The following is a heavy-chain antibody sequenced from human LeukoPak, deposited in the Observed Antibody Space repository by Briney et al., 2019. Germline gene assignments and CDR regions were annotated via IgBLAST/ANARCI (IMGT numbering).Heavy chain of an antibody. D-gene: IGHD6-19*01. CDR3: AKDAVAGTWLHY. CDR1: GFTFGDYA. V-gene: IGHV3-43*02. CDR2: IRGDGRTT. J-gene: IGHJ4*02. Sequence: GGSLRLSCAASGFTFGDYAMHWVRQAPGKGLEWVSLIRGDGRTTSYAGSVRGRFTISRGNSKNSLYLQMSSLRGEDTAMYYCAKDAVAGTWLHYWGQGTLVTVSS.